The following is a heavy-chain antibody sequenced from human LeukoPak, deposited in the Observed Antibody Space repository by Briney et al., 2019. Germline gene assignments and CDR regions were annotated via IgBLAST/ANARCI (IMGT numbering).Heavy chain of an antibody. D-gene: IGHD5-18*01. V-gene: IGHV4-39*01. CDR1: GGSISTSSSYY. CDR2: IYYTGDT. CDR3: ARLRGYTYGNPGY. J-gene: IGHJ4*02. Sequence: SETLSLTCTVSGGSISTSSSYYWGWIRQPPGKGLDWIGSIYYTGDTYYNSSLKSRVTISVDTSKNQFALKLTSVTAADTALYYCARLRGYTYGNPGYWGQGSLLTVSS.